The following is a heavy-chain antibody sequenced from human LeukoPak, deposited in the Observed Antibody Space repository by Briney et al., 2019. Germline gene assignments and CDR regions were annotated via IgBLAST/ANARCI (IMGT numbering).Heavy chain of an antibody. V-gene: IGHV1-2*06. J-gene: IGHJ4*02. CDR2: INPNSGGT. Sequence: ASVKVSCKASGYTFTGYYMHWVRQAPGQGLEWMGRINPNSGGTNYAQKFQGRVTMTRDTPISTAYMELSRLRSDDTAVYYCARSKDSSGWTLYYWGQGTLVTVSS. D-gene: IGHD6-19*01. CDR3: ARSKDSSGWTLYY. CDR1: GYTFTGYY.